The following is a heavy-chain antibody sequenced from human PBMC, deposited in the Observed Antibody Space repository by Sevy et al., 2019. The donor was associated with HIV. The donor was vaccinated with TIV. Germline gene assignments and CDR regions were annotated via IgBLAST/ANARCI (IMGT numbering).Heavy chain of an antibody. V-gene: IGHV3-15*07. CDR1: GFSFSRAW. Sequence: GGSLRLSCAASGFSFSRAWMQWVRQAPGKGLEWVGRIKSKQDGETTDYGAPLTDRFTISRDDSKNTLYLDMISLKTEDAAAYYCLTGLSSPGRDGYWGRGTLVTVSS. J-gene: IGHJ4*02. CDR2: IKSKQDGETT. D-gene: IGHD6-19*01. CDR3: LTGLSSPGRDGY.